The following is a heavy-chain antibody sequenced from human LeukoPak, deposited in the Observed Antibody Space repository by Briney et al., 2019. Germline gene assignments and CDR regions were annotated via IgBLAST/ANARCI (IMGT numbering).Heavy chain of an antibody. CDR1: GFTFSSYA. J-gene: IGHJ4*02. CDR3: ASHCIGGSCYF. Sequence: GGSLRLSCAASGFTFSSYAMSWVRQAPGKGLEWVSAISGSGSSTYYANSVKGRFTISRDNSKHTLYLQANSLSAEGTAVYYCASHCIGGSCYFWGQGNLVSVSS. CDR2: ISGSGSST. V-gene: IGHV3-23*01. D-gene: IGHD2-15*01.